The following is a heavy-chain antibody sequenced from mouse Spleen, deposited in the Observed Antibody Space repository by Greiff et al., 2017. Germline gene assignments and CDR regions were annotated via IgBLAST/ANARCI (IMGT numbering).Heavy chain of an antibody. CDR3: ARDAPYYYENAMDY. V-gene: IGHV2-6-4*01. CDR1: GFSLSRYS. Sequence: VKLVESGPGLVAPSQSLSITCTVSGFSLSRYSVHWVRQPPGKGLEWLGMIWGGGSTDYNSALKSRLSISKDNSKSQVFLKMNSLQTDDTAMYYCARDAPYYYENAMDYWGQGTSVTVSS. CDR2: IWGGGST. J-gene: IGHJ4*01. D-gene: IGHD1-1*01.